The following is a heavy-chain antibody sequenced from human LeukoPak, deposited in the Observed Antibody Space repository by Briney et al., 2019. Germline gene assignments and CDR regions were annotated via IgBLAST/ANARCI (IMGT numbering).Heavy chain of an antibody. D-gene: IGHD1-14*01. CDR3: TKAPNRYYFDY. J-gene: IGHJ4*02. CDR2: INWNGGST. V-gene: IGHV3-20*01. CDR1: GFTFDDYG. Sequence: PGGSLRLSCAASGFTFDDYGMSWVRQAPGKGLEWVSGINWNGGSTGYADSVKGRFTISRDNAKNSVYLQMDSLRAEDTAVYHCTKAPNRYYFDYWGLGTLVTVS.